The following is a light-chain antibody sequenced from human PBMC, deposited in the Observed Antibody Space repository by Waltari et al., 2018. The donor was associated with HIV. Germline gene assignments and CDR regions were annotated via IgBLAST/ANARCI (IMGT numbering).Light chain of an antibody. V-gene: IGLV2-23*01. CDR1: SSDVGGYNY. Sequence: QSALTQPASVSGSPGQSITISCTGTSSDVGGYNYVSWYQQHPGKAPKLVIYDVSERPSGVSNRFSGSKSGNTASLTISGLQAEDEAVYNCCSYAGSSTLLFGGGTKVTVL. J-gene: IGLJ2*01. CDR2: DVS. CDR3: CSYAGSSTLL.